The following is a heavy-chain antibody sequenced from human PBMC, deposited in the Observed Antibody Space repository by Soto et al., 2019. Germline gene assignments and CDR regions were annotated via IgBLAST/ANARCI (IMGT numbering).Heavy chain of an antibody. CDR3: ARDLLKYSSGWSRYFDL. Sequence: GESLKISCAASGFTFSDYYMSWIRQAPGKGLEWVSYISSSGSTIYYADSVKGRFTISRDNAKNSLYLQMNSLRAEDTAVYYCARDLLKYSSGWSRYFDLWGRGTLVTVSS. CDR2: ISSSGSTI. D-gene: IGHD6-19*01. V-gene: IGHV3-11*01. CDR1: GFTFSDYY. J-gene: IGHJ2*01.